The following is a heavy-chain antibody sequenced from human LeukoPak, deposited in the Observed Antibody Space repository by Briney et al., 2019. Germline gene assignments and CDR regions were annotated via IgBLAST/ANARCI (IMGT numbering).Heavy chain of an antibody. V-gene: IGHV3-30*18. Sequence: GGSLRLSCAASGFSFSSYGMHWVRQAPGKGLEWVAVISYDETDKLYSDSVKGRFTISRDNSKNTLYLQLSSLRAKDTAVYYCANAAAGTLDSWGQGTLVTVSS. CDR1: GFSFSSYG. CDR3: ANAAAGTLDS. J-gene: IGHJ4*02. D-gene: IGHD6-13*01. CDR2: ISYDETDK.